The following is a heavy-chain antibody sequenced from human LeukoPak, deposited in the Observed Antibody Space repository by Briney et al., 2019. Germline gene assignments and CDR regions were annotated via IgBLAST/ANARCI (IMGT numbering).Heavy chain of an antibody. CDR2: ISVRSNYI. Sequence: GGSLRLSCAASGYTFSSYSINWVRQAPGKGLEWVSSISVRSNYIYYADSVRGRFRISRDDARDSLYLQMNSLRAQDTAVYYCTDIGAGGNYWGQGTLVTVSS. CDR1: GYTFSSYS. D-gene: IGHD1-26*01. J-gene: IGHJ4*02. CDR3: TDIGAGGNY. V-gene: IGHV3-21*01.